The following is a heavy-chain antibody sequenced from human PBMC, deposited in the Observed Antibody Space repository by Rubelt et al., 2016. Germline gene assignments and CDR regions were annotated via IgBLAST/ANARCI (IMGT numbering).Heavy chain of an antibody. V-gene: IGHV5-10-1*01. CDR3: ARLGGLVGSRYYYYYMAV. CDR1: GYSFTSYW. J-gene: IGHJ6*03. D-gene: IGHD2-15*01. CDR2: IDPSDSYT. Sequence: EVQLVQSGAEVIKPGESLRISCKGSGYSFTSYWIRWVRQIPGKGLEWMGRIDPSDSYTNYSPTCKGYGTTSAAQSISTAYLQWSSLKASDTAMYYCARLGGLVGSRYYYYYMAVWGKGTTVTVSS.